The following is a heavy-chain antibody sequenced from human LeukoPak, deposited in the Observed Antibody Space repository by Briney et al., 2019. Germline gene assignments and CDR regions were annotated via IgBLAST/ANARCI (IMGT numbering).Heavy chain of an antibody. CDR2: VNGPGDWT. CDR3: AREVFEGQRQSDAFDV. D-gene: IGHD6-25*01. CDR1: GFTFCSHW. V-gene: IGHV3-74*01. Sequence: PGGSLRLSCAASGFTFCSHWMHWVRQAPGEGLVWVSRVNGPGDWTHYADSVRGRFIISRDNAENTISLQMNNLRAEDTAVYFYAREVFEGQRQSDAFDVWGQGTMVTVSS. J-gene: IGHJ3*01.